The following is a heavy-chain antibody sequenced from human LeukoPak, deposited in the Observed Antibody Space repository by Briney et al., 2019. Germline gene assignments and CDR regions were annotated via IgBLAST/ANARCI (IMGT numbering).Heavy chain of an antibody. V-gene: IGHV1-46*01. CDR3: ARIYCSGGSCYYGFDS. D-gene: IGHD2-15*01. CDR1: GYPFTSYY. J-gene: IGHJ4*02. Sequence: ASVKVSCKASGYPFTSYYIHWVRQAPGQGLEWMGIINPSDRSTSYAQKFQGRVTMTRDTSTSTVYMELSSLGSEDTAVYYCARIYCSGGSCYYGFDSWGQGTLVTVSS. CDR2: INPSDRST.